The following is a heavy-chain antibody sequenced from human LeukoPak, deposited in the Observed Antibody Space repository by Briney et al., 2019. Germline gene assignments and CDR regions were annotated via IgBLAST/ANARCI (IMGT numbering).Heavy chain of an antibody. V-gene: IGHV3-9*01. Sequence: GRSLRLSCAASGFTFSDYAMHSVRQAPGKGLEWVSGISWNSGSIGYADSVKGRFTISRDNAKNSLYLQMNSLRAEDTALYYCESCGLPGRVYWGQGTLVTVSS. J-gene: IGHJ4*02. CDR1: GFTFSDYA. D-gene: IGHD6-19*01. CDR2: ISWNSGSI. CDR3: ESCGLPGRVY.